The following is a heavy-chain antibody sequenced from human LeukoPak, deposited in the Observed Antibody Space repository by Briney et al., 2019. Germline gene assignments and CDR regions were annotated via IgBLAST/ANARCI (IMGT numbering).Heavy chain of an antibody. V-gene: IGHV3-30-3*01. Sequence: PGGSLRLSCAASGFTFRSYAMHWVRQTPGKGLEGVATTSYDGSKEYYADSVKGRFTISRDNSQSTLYLQMNTLSADDAAVYYCARSYYYGSGSYYSHFDYWGQGTLVTVSS. CDR2: TSYDGSKE. D-gene: IGHD3-10*01. J-gene: IGHJ4*02. CDR1: GFTFRSYA. CDR3: ARSYYYGSGSYYSHFDY.